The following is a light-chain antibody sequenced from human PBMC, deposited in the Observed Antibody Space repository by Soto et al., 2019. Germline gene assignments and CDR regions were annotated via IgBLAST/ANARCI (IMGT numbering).Light chain of an antibody. CDR2: TNN. V-gene: IGLV1-44*01. CDR1: NSNIGTNT. J-gene: IGLJ1*01. CDR3: AAWDDSMGAYV. Sequence: QSVLTQPPSASATPGQRVTISCSGSNSNIGTNTVNWYQQLPGTAPRLLIYTNNQRPSGVPQRFSGSKTGTSDSLAIGGLQSEDGADYYCAAWDDSMGAYVFGTGTKVTVL.